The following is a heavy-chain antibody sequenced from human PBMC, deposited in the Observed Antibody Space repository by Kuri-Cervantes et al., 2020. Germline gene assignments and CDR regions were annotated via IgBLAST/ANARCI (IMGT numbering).Heavy chain of an antibody. Sequence: GGSLRLSCAASGFTFSSYSMNWVRQAPGKGLEWVSYISSSSSTIYYADSVKGRFTISRDNAKNSLYLQMNSLRAEDTAVYYCATSTTVGPSYFDYWGQGTLVTVSS. CDR2: ISSSSSTI. J-gene: IGHJ4*02. CDR1: GFTFSSYS. D-gene: IGHD4-11*01. V-gene: IGHV3-48*01. CDR3: ATSTTVGPSYFDY.